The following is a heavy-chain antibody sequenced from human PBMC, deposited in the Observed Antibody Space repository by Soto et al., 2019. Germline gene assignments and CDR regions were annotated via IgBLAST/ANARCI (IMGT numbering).Heavy chain of an antibody. J-gene: IGHJ4*02. D-gene: IGHD2-15*01. Sequence: QITLKESGPTLVKPTQTLTLTCTFSGFSLSTSGVGVCWIRQPPGKALEWLALIYWDDGMRYSPSLKSRLTITQDTSKNQVVLTITTLDPVDTDTYYCAPTFVVVAGLFDYWGQGTLVTVS. CDR1: GFSLSTSGVG. V-gene: IGHV2-5*02. CDR3: APTFVVVAGLFDY. CDR2: IYWDDGM.